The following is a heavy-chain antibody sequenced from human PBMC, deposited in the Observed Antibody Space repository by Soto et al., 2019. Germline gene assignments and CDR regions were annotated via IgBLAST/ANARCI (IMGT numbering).Heavy chain of an antibody. V-gene: IGHV3-23*01. J-gene: IGHJ6*02. Sequence: LRLSCAASGFTFSSYAMSWVRQAPGKGLEWVSAISGSGGSTYYADSVKGRFTISRDNSKNTLYPQMNSLRAEDTAVYYCAKDRPRPSSGMDVWGQGTTVTVSS. CDR1: GFTFSSYA. CDR3: AKDRPRPSSGMDV. CDR2: ISGSGGST.